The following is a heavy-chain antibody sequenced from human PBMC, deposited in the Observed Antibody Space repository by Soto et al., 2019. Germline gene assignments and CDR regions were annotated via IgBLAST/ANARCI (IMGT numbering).Heavy chain of an antibody. V-gene: IGHV1-69*13. CDR1: GGTFSSYA. CDR2: IIPIFGTA. J-gene: IGHJ6*02. CDR3: ARLWFGDSDYYYGMDV. D-gene: IGHD3-10*01. Sequence: SVKVSCKASGGTFSSYAISRVRQAPGQGLEWMGGIIPIFGTANYAQKFQGRVTITADESTSTAYMELSSLRSEDTAVYYCARLWFGDSDYYYGMDVWGQGTTVTVSS.